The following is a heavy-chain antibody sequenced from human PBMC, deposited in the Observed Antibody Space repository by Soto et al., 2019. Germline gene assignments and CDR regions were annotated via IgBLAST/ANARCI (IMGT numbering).Heavy chain of an antibody. CDR1: GYSFTSYW. V-gene: IGHV5-10-1*01. J-gene: IGHJ6*02. CDR3: ARHLLSDFRTAGMDV. CDR2: IDPSDSYT. Sequence: GESLKISCKGSGYSFTSYWISWVRQMPGKGLEWMGRIDPSDSYTKNSPSFQGHVTISADKSISTAYLQWSSLKASDSAMYYCARHLLSDFRTAGMDVWGQGTTVTVSS. D-gene: IGHD3-3*01.